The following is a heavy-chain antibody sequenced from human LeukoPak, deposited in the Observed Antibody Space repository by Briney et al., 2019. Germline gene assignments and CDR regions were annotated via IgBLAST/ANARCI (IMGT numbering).Heavy chain of an antibody. Sequence: GASVKVSCKTSGYTFTDYYMHWVRQAPGQGLEWMGRINPNSGDTNYAQKFLGRVTMTRDTSISTAYMEPSSLTSDDTAVYYCASISEVWSGYYTVHHDYWGQGTLVTVSS. CDR2: INPNSGDT. J-gene: IGHJ4*02. V-gene: IGHV1-2*02. D-gene: IGHD3-3*01. CDR1: GYTFTDYY. CDR3: ASISEVWSGYYTVHHDY.